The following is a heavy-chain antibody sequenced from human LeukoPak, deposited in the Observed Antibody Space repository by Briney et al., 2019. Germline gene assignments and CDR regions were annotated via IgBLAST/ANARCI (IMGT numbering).Heavy chain of an antibody. CDR1: GYAFTKSA. D-gene: IGHD4-11*01. CDR3: SRDRNLDYSFD. CDR2: INTNTGNP. V-gene: IGHV7-4-1*02. J-gene: IGHJ4*02. Sequence: ASVKVSCTASGYAFTKSAMNWVRQAPGQGLEWMGWINTNTGNPTYARGFTGRFVFSLDTSVSTAYLQITSLKADDTAVYYCSRDRNLDYSFDWGQGTLVTVSS.